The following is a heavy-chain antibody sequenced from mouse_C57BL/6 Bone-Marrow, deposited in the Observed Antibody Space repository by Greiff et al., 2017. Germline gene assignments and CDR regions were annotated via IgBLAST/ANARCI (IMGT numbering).Heavy chain of an antibody. D-gene: IGHD3-3*01. V-gene: IGHV1-81*01. Sequence: VKLMESGAELARPGASVKLSCKASGYTFTSYGISWVKQRTGQGLEWIGEIYPRSGNTYYNEKFKGKATLTADKSSSTAYIELRSLTSEDSAVYFCARRGLPWFAYWGQGTLVTVSA. CDR2: IYPRSGNT. J-gene: IGHJ3*01. CDR3: ARRGLPWFAY. CDR1: GYTFTSYG.